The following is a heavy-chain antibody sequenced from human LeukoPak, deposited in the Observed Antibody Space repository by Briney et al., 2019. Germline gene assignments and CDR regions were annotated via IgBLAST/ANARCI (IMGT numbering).Heavy chain of an antibody. CDR3: ARGIVGPYGMDV. Sequence: PSETLSLTCAVYGGSFSGYYWSWIRQPPGKGLEWIGYIYYSGSTNYNPSLKSRVTISVDTSKNQFSLKLSSVTAADTAVYYCARGIVGPYGMDVWGQGTTVTVSS. CDR2: IYYSGST. CDR1: GGSFSGYY. J-gene: IGHJ6*02. D-gene: IGHD3-16*02. V-gene: IGHV4-59*01.